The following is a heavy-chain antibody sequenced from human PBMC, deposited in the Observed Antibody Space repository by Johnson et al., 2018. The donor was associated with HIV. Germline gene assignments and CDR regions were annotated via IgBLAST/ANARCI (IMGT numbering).Heavy chain of an antibody. Sequence: QVKLVESGGGVVQPGGSLRLSCAASGFTFSSYGMHWVRQAPGKGLEWVAFIVYDGNKKYYVDSVRGRLTISRDNSKNTVYLQMNSLRTEDTAVYYCAKDVGNYWPDAFDIWGQGTKVTVSS. J-gene: IGHJ3*02. V-gene: IGHV3-30*02. D-gene: IGHD3-3*01. CDR1: GFTFSSYG. CDR3: AKDVGNYWPDAFDI. CDR2: IVYDGNKK.